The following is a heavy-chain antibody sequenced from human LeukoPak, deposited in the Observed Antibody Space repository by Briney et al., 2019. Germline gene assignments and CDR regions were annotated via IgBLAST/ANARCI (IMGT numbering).Heavy chain of an antibody. Sequence: GSVKGSCKGSGLTLSSHGISRVGQAPGQRGEWMGWISAYNGNTNYAQKLQGRVTMTTDTSTSTAYMELRSLRSDDTAVYYCARRPFSGSYYVYWGQGTLVTVSS. CDR3: ARRPFSGSYYVY. CDR2: ISAYNGNT. CDR1: GLTLSSHG. V-gene: IGHV1-18*01. D-gene: IGHD1-26*01. J-gene: IGHJ4*02.